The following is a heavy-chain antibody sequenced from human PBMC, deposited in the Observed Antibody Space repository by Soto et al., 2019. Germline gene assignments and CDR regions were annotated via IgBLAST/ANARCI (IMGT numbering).Heavy chain of an antibody. J-gene: IGHJ6*02. CDR1: GGSISSYD. CDR2: IYCSGST. Sequence: PSETLSLTCTVSGGSISSYDWSWIRQRPGKGLECMGYIYCSGSTNYNPSLKSRVTISVDTSKNTFSMKLSSVTAAEPAVYYCARYYGDYRAHCYGMAVWAQGTTVTVSS. V-gene: IGHV4-59*13. D-gene: IGHD4-17*01. CDR3: ARYYGDYRAHCYGMAV.